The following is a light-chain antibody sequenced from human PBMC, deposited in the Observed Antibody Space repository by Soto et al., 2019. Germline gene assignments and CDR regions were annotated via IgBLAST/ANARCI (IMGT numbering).Light chain of an antibody. V-gene: IGLV2-18*02. Sequence: QSALTQPPSVSGSHGQSVTISCTGTSSDVGSYNRVSWYQQPPGTAPKLMIYEVSNRPSGVPDRFFGSKSGNTASLTISGLQAEDEADYYCSSFTSSNTWVFGGGTKLTVL. CDR1: SSDVGSYNR. CDR2: EVS. J-gene: IGLJ3*02. CDR3: SSFTSSNTWV.